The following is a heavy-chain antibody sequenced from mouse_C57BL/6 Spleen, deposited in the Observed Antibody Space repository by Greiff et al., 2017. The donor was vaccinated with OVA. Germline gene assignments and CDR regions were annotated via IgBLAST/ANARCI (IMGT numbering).Heavy chain of an antibody. J-gene: IGHJ2*01. Sequence: EVKVVESGGGLVKPGGSLKLSCAASGFTFSDYGMHWVRQAPEKGLEWVAYISSGSSTIYYADTVKGRFTISRDNAKNTLFLQMTSLRSEDTAMYYCAREYYGSSYYFDYWGQGTTLTVSS. CDR2: ISSGSSTI. V-gene: IGHV5-17*01. CDR3: AREYYGSSYYFDY. D-gene: IGHD1-1*01. CDR1: GFTFSDYG.